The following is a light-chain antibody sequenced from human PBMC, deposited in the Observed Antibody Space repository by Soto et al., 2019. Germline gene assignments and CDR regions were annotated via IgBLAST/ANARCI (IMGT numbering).Light chain of an antibody. CDR3: AAWDDSLNGPV. J-gene: IGLJ2*01. CDR1: SSNIGSNT. CDR2: GDN. Sequence: QSVLTQPPSASGTPGQRVTISCSGSSSNIGSNTVNWYQHLPGTAPKLLMYGDNERPSGVPDRFSGSKSGTSASLAVGGLQPEDEADYFCAAWDDSLNGPVFGGGTKLTVL. V-gene: IGLV1-44*01.